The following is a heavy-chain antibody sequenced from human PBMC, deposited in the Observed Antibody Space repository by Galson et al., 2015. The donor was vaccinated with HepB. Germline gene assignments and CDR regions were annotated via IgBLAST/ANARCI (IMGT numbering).Heavy chain of an antibody. J-gene: IGHJ4*02. CDR1: GFTFSNFP. D-gene: IGHD2-21*01. CDR2: ISASGTAS. CDR3: AKDGCGPFTCGP. Sequence: SLRLSCAASGFTFSNFPMSWVRQAPGRGLEWVSAISASGTASYYADSVRGRFTVSRDNSKRTLSLQMSSLRVEDTATYYCAKDGCGPFTCGPWGQGTLVTVSS. V-gene: IGHV3-23*01.